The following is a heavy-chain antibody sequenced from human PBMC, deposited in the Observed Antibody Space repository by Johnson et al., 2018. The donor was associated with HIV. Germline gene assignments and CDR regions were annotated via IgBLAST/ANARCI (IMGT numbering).Heavy chain of an antibody. V-gene: IGHV3-7*01. Sequence: EVQLVESGGGLVQPGGSLRLSCAASGFTFSSYWMSWVRQAPGKGLEWVANIKQDGSEKYYVDSVKGRFTISRNNAKNSLYLQMNSLRAGDTAVYYCARVGQLARTHAFDIWGQGTMVTVSS. D-gene: IGHD6-13*01. CDR2: IKQDGSEK. J-gene: IGHJ3*02. CDR1: GFTFSSYW. CDR3: ARVGQLARTHAFDI.